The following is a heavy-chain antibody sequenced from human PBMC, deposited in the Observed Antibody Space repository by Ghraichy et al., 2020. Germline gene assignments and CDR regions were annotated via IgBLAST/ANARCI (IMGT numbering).Heavy chain of an antibody. V-gene: IGHV3-7*03. J-gene: IGHJ5*02. Sequence: GSLRLSCAASGFTFSSYWMSWVRQAPGKGLEWVANIKQDGSEKYYVDSVKGRFTISRDNAKNSLYLQMNSLRAEDTAVYYCARDSFYHDHVNWFDPWGQGTLVTVSS. CDR1: GFTFSSYW. CDR2: IKQDGSEK. CDR3: ARDSFYHDHVNWFDP. D-gene: IGHD5/OR15-5a*01.